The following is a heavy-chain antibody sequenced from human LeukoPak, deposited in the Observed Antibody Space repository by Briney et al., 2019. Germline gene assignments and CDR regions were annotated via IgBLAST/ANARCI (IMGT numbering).Heavy chain of an antibody. J-gene: IGHJ4*02. CDR2: INPHSGDT. CDR3: ARYFWSGYCFDY. CDR1: GYTLTGYY. V-gene: IGHV1-2*02. Sequence: ASVKVSCKASGYTLTGYYMHWVRQAPGQGLEWMGWINPHSGDTNYAQKFQGRVTMTRDTSISTAYMELSRLRSDDTAVYYCARYFWSGYCFDYWGQGTLVTVSS. D-gene: IGHD3-3*01.